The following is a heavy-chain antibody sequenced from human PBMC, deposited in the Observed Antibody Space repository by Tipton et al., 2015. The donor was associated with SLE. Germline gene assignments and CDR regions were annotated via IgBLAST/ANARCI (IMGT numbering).Heavy chain of an antibody. Sequence: TLSLTCAVYGRSFSGYYWSWIRQPPGKGLEWIGEINHSGSTSYNPSLKSRVTISVDTSKNQLSLKLNSVTAADTAVYYCARGPRGSSRSDFYHGMDVWGQGTTVTVSS. V-gene: IGHV4-34*01. J-gene: IGHJ6*02. CDR2: INHSGST. CDR3: ARGPRGSSRSDFYHGMDV. CDR1: GRSFSGYY. D-gene: IGHD3-16*01.